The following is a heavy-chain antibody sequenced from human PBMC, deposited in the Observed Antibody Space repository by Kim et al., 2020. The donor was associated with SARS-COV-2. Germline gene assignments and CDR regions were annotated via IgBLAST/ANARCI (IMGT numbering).Heavy chain of an antibody. CDR3: ARMLHNYAFDY. CDR2: IKYDGSEK. Sequence: GGSLRLSCAASGFTFSSYWMSWVRQAPGKGLEWVANIKYDGSEKYYVDSVKGRSSISSDNAKNSLYLQMNSLRGEDTAVYYCARMLHNYAFDYWGQGTLVTVSS. J-gene: IGHJ4*02. CDR1: GFTFSSYW. D-gene: IGHD3-16*01. V-gene: IGHV3-7*03.